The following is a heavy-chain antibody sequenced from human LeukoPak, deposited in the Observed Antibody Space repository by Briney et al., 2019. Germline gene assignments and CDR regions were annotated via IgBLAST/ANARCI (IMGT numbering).Heavy chain of an antibody. CDR2: INAGNGNT. Sequence: ASVKVSCKASGYTFASYAMHWVRQAPGQRLEWMGWINAGNGNTKYSQKFQGRVTITRDTSASTAYMELSSLRSEDTAVYYCARVSSGWYYFDYWGQGTLVTVSS. D-gene: IGHD6-19*01. V-gene: IGHV1-3*01. J-gene: IGHJ4*02. CDR3: ARVSSGWYYFDY. CDR1: GYTFASYA.